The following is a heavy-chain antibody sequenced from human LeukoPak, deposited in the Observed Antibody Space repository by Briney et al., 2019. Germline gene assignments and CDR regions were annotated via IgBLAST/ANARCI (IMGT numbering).Heavy chain of an antibody. D-gene: IGHD6-13*01. CDR1: GFTFSSYG. CDR2: IWYNGSNK. J-gene: IGHJ4*02. CDR3: ASRTAAAPFAS. Sequence: GRSLRLSCAASGFTFSSYGMHWVRQAPGKGLEWVAVIWYNGSNKYYADSVKGRFTISRDNSKNTLFLQMNSLRTEDTAVYYCASRTAAAPFASWGRGALVTVSS. V-gene: IGHV3-33*01.